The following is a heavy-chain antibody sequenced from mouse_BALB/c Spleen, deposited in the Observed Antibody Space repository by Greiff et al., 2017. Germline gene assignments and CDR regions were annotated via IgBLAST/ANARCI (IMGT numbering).Heavy chain of an antibody. D-gene: IGHD2-1*01. Sequence: EVQRVESGGGLVKPGGSLKLSCAASGFAFSSYDMSWVRQTPEKRLEWVAYISSGGGSTYYPDTVKGRFTISRDNAKNTLYLQMSSLKSEDTAMYDGARHVYYGNPYAMDYWGQGTSVTVSS. CDR1: GFAFSSYD. J-gene: IGHJ4*01. V-gene: IGHV5-12-1*01. CDR2: ISSGGGST. CDR3: ARHVYYGNPYAMDY.